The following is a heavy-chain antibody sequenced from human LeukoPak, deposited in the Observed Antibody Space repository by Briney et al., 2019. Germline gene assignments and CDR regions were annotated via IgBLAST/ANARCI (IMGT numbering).Heavy chain of an antibody. J-gene: IGHJ4*02. CDR2: MKEDGTEI. Sequence: PGGSLRLSCVVSGFTFDMSTMTWVRQAPGKGPEWVAKMKEDGTEIFYAGSVAGRFTISRDNSKSSLYLRMNSLRVEDTAVYYCATGGAPGGRFENWGQGTLVTVSS. CDR1: GFTFDMST. D-gene: IGHD3-16*01. CDR3: ATGGAPGGRFEN. V-gene: IGHV3-7*01.